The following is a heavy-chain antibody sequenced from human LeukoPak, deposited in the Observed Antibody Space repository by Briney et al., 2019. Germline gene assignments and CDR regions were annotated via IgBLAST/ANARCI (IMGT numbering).Heavy chain of an antibody. J-gene: IGHJ4*02. CDR2: IYFRGTT. D-gene: IGHD1-26*01. V-gene: IGHV4-39*01. CDR1: GDSISSTSYY. Sequence: SETLSLTCTVSGDSISSTSYYWGWIRQSPGKGLVWIGSIYFRGTTYYNPSLTSRVSISVDTSKNQFSLKLRSVTAADTAVYYCARLIAGPTNQFDYWGQGTLVTVSS. CDR3: ARLIAGPTNQFDY.